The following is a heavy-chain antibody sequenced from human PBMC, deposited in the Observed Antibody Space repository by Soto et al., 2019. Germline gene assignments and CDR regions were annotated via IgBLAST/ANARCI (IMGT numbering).Heavy chain of an antibody. V-gene: IGHV1-18*01. D-gene: IGHD3-10*01. CDR2: ISAYNGNT. CDR3: ARTITMVRGVIITITVFDY. Sequence: QVQLVQSGAEVKKPGASVKVSCKASGYTFTSYGISWVRQAPGQGLEWMGWISAYNGNTNYAQKLQGRVTMTTDTSTSTAYMELRSLRYDDTAVYYCARTITMVRGVIITITVFDYWGQGTLVTVSS. J-gene: IGHJ4*02. CDR1: GYTFTSYG.